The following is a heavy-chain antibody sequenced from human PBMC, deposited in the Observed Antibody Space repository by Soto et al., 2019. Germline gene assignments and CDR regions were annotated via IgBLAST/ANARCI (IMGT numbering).Heavy chain of an antibody. V-gene: IGHV1-69*02. CDR2: IIPILGIA. CDR3: ASSGIVVVPAATEGPFDY. D-gene: IGHD2-2*01. Sequence: QVQLVQSGAEVKKPGSSVKVSCKASGGTFSSYTISWVRQAPGQGLEWMGRIIPILGIANYAQKFQGRVTITADKSTSTAYKELSSLRSQDTAVYYCASSGIVVVPAATEGPFDYWGQGTLVTVSS. J-gene: IGHJ4*02. CDR1: GGTFSSYT.